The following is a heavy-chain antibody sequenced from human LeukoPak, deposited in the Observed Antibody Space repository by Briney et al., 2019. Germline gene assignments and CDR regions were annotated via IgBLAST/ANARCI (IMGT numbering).Heavy chain of an antibody. V-gene: IGHV3-30-3*01. CDR1: GFTFSSYA. CDR2: ISYDGSNK. Sequence: GGSLRLSCAASGFTFSSYAMHWVRQAPGKGLEWVAVISYDGSNKYYADSVKGRFTISRDNSKNTLYLQMNSLRAEDTAVYCCARDFPLVGAQDAFDIWGQGTMVTVSS. D-gene: IGHD1-26*01. CDR3: ARDFPLVGAQDAFDI. J-gene: IGHJ3*02.